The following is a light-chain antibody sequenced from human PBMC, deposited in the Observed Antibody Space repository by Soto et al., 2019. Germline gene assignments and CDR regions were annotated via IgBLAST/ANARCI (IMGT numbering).Light chain of an antibody. Sequence: QSALTQPASVSGSPGQSITISCTGTSSVVGGYNLVSWYQQHPGKAPKLMIFEGSKRPSGVSNRFSGSKSGNTASLTISGLQAEDEADYYYCSYAGSSTSHLLFGGGTQLTVL. J-gene: IGLJ2*01. V-gene: IGLV2-23*01. CDR3: CSYAGSSTSHLL. CDR2: EGS. CDR1: SSVVGGYNL.